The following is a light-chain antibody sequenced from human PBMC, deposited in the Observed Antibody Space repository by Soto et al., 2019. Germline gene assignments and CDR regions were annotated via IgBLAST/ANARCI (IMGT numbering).Light chain of an antibody. J-gene: IGLJ1*01. CDR2: EVS. CDR3: DSYSTSTSYV. Sequence: QPASVSGSPGQSITISCTGTISDIGAYNSVSWYQHHPGNAPKHIIYEVSNRPSGVSNRFSGSKSGNTASLTISGLQAEDEADYYCDSYSTSTSYVFGSGTKLTVL. CDR1: ISDIGAYNS. V-gene: IGLV2-14*01.